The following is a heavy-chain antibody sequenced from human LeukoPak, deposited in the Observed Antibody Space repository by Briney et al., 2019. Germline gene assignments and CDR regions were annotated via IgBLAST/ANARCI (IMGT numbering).Heavy chain of an antibody. CDR1: GGSISSTGYY. Sequence: SETLSLTCSVSGGSISSTGYYWGWIRQPPGKGLEWITNIYYSGSTYYNPSLKSRVTISVDTSKNQFSLKLSSVTAADTAVYYCARHRGYTYGFVDYWGQGTLVTVSS. J-gene: IGHJ4*02. CDR3: ARHRGYTYGFVDY. V-gene: IGHV4-39*01. D-gene: IGHD5-18*01. CDR2: IYYSGST.